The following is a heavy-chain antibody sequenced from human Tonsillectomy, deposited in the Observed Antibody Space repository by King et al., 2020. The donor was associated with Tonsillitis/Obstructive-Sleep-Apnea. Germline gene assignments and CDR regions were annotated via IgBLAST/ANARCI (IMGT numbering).Heavy chain of an antibody. J-gene: IGHJ4*02. D-gene: IGHD5-18*01. Sequence: VQLVESGGGLVQPGGSLRLSCAASGFTVSSKYMTWVRQAPGEGLEWVSVIYSGGSTYYADSVKGRFSISRDNSKNTLYLQMNSLRAEDTAVYYCARGFSYDPIDYWGQGTLVTVSS. CDR3: ARGFSYDPIDY. V-gene: IGHV3-66*01. CDR2: IYSGGST. CDR1: GFTVSSKY.